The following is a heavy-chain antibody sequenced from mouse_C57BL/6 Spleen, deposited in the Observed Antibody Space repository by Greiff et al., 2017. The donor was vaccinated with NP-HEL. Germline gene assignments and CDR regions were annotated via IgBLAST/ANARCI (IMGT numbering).Heavy chain of an antibody. D-gene: IGHD4-1*01. J-gene: IGHJ1*03. Sequence: QVQLKQPGAELVRPGSSVKLSCKASGYTFTSYWMDWVKQRPGQGLEWIGNIYPSDSETHYNQKFKDKATLTGDKTSSTAYMQLSSLTSEDSAVYYCARSGTGYFDVWGTGTTVTVSS. CDR2: IYPSDSET. V-gene: IGHV1-61*01. CDR1: GYTFTSYW. CDR3: ARSGTGYFDV.